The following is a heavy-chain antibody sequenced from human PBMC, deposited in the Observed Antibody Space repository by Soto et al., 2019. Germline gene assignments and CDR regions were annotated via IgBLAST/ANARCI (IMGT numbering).Heavy chain of an antibody. V-gene: IGHV4-34*01. J-gene: IGHJ6*02. CDR2: INHSGST. CDR1: GGSFSGYY. CDR3: ARGRRSVAGTWADYYYYYGMDV. D-gene: IGHD6-19*01. Sequence: SETLSLTCAVYGGSFSGYYWSWIRQPPGKGLEWIGEINHSGSTNYNPSLKSRVTISVDTSKNQFSLKLSSVTAADTAVYYCARGRRSVAGTWADYYYYYGMDVWGQGTTVTFSS.